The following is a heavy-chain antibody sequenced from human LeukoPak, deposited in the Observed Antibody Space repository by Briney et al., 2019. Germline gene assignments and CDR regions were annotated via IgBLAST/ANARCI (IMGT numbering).Heavy chain of an antibody. J-gene: IGHJ4*02. CDR2: ISYDGSNK. CDR1: GFTFSSYA. Sequence: GGSLRLSCAASGFTFSSYAMHWVRQAPGKGLEWVAVISYDGSNKYYADSVKGRFTISRDTSKNTLYLQMNSLRAEDTAVYYCARTMVRGANVFDYWGQGTLVTVSS. CDR3: ARTMVRGANVFDY. V-gene: IGHV3-30-3*01. D-gene: IGHD3-10*01.